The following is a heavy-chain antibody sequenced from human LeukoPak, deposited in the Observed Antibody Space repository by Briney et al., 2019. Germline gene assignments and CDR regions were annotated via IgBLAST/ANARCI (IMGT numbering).Heavy chain of an antibody. CDR3: ARGPLTWNWGGGPMDYFDY. J-gene: IGHJ4*02. CDR2: IYYSGST. CDR1: GGSISSSSYY. V-gene: IGHV4-39*01. D-gene: IGHD1-7*01. Sequence: SETLSLTCTVSGGSISSSSYYWGWIRQPPGKGLEWIGSIYYSGSTYYNPSLKSRVTISVDTSKNQFSLKLSSVTAADTAVYYCARGPLTWNWGGGPMDYFDYWGQGTLVTVSS.